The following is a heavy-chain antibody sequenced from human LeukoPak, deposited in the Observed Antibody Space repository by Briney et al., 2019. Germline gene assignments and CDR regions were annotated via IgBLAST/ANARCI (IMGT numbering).Heavy chain of an antibody. Sequence: PGRSLRLSCTASGFTFSSYAMHWVRQAPGKGLEWVAVISYDGSNKYYADSVKVRFTISRDNSKNTLYLQMNSLRAEDTAVYYCARERIALAGYNWFDPWGQGTLVTVSS. CDR3: ARERIALAGYNWFDP. V-gene: IGHV3-30-3*01. D-gene: IGHD6-19*01. J-gene: IGHJ5*02. CDR1: GFTFSSYA. CDR2: ISYDGSNK.